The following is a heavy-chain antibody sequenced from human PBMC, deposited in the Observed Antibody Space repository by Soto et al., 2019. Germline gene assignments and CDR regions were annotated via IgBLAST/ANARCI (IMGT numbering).Heavy chain of an antibody. Sequence: SLRLSCAASGFTFDDYAMHWVRQAPGKGLEWVSGISWNSGSIGYADSVKGRFTISRDNAKNSLYLQMNSLRAEDTALYYCAKDIKGSIAVAGDTYYFDYWGQGTLVTVSS. V-gene: IGHV3-9*01. CDR2: ISWNSGSI. CDR3: AKDIKGSIAVAGDTYYFDY. J-gene: IGHJ4*02. CDR1: GFTFDDYA. D-gene: IGHD6-19*01.